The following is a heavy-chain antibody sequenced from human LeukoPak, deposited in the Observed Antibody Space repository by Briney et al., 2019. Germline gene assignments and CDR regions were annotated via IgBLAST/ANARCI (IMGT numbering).Heavy chain of an antibody. CDR3: AKGGFERSG. CDR1: GFTFSSYG. CDR2: ISYDGSNK. D-gene: IGHD3-3*01. Sequence: PGGSLRLSCAASGFTFSSYGMHWVRQAPGKGLEWVAVISYDGSNKYYADSVKGRFTISRDNSKNTLYLQMNSLRAEDTAVYYCAKGGFERSGWGQGTLVTVSS. V-gene: IGHV3-30*18. J-gene: IGHJ4*02.